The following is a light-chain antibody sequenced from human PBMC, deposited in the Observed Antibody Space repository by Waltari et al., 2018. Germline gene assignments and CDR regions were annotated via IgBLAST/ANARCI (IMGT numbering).Light chain of an antibody. V-gene: IGLV3-21*04. J-gene: IGLJ2*01. Sequence: SYVLTQPPSVSVAPGKTASITCGGNNIGIKSVHWYQRKAGQAPELVIFYNDDRPSGIPERFSGSNSGNTATLTISRVEAGDEADYYCQVWDSSSDHVVFGGGTKLTVL. CDR1: NIGIKS. CDR3: QVWDSSSDHVV. CDR2: YND.